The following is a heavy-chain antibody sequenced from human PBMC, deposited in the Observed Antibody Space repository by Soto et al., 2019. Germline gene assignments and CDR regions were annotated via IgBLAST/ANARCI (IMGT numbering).Heavy chain of an antibody. CDR3: ARPGQYCGTSTCDFDP. D-gene: IGHD2-21*01. Sequence: GESLKISCQASGYSFSDYWIGWVRQMPGRGLEWMGIIYPGDSDTRYSASFQGQVTISADKSISTTFLQWRSLKASDTAMYYCARPGQYCGTSTCDFDPWGQGTLVTVSS. J-gene: IGHJ5*02. CDR2: IYPGDSDT. CDR1: GYSFSDYW. V-gene: IGHV5-51*01.